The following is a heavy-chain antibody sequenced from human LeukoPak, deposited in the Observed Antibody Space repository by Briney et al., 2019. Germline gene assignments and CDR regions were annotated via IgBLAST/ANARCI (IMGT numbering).Heavy chain of an antibody. J-gene: IGHJ5*02. CDR2: ITWNGDKT. V-gene: IGHV3-20*04. D-gene: IGHD2-2*01. CDR1: GFNFDDYD. CDR3: ARDPFCSSSTGCYFEDWFDP. Sequence: GGSLRLSCAASGFNFDDYDMSGVRQVPGKGLEWVSGITWNGDKTGYADSVRGRFAISRDNTKKSLYLQMSSLRAEDTALYYCARDPFCSSSTGCYFEDWFDPWGPGTLVTVSS.